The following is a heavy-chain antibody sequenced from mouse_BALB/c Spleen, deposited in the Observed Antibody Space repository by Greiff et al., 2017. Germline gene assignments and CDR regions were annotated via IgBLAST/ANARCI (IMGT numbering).Heavy chain of an antibody. Sequence: EVQGVESGGGLVKPGGSLKLSCAASGFAFSSYDMSWVRQTPVKRLEWVAYISSGGGSTYYPDTVKGRFTISRDNAKNTLYLQMSSLKSEDTAMYYCARRSYGSSYVFAYWGQGTLVTVSA. V-gene: IGHV5-12-1*01. CDR1: GFAFSSYD. CDR3: ARRSYGSSYVFAY. D-gene: IGHD1-1*01. J-gene: IGHJ3*01. CDR2: ISSGGGST.